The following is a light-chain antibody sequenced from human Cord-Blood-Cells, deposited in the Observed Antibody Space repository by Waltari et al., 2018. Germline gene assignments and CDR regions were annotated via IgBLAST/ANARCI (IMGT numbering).Light chain of an antibody. CDR1: QSISSY. V-gene: IGKV1-39*01. CDR2: AAS. CDR3: QQNYSTPHT. J-gene: IGKJ2*01. Sequence: DIQLTQSPSSLSPSVGDRVTITCRASQSISSYLNWYQQKPGKAPKLLIYAASSLQSGVPSRFSGSGSGTDFTLTISSLQPEDFATYYCQQNYSTPHTFGPGTKLEIK.